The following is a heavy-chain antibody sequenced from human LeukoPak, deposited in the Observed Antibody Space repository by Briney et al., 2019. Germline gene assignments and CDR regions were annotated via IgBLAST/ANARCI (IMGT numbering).Heavy chain of an antibody. J-gene: IGHJ6*03. CDR2: ISSSGSTI. Sequence: GGSLRLSCAASGFTFSDYYMSWIRQAPGKGLEWVSYISSSGSTIYYADSVKGRFTISRDNAKNSLYLQMNSLRAEDTAVYYCARRQKYSSPSRYYYYYMDVWGKGTTVTVSS. D-gene: IGHD6-6*01. CDR1: GFTFSDYY. V-gene: IGHV3-11*04. CDR3: ARRQKYSSPSRYYYYYMDV.